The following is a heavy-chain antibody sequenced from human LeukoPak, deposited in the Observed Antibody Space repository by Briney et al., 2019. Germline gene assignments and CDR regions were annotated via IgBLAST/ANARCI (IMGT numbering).Heavy chain of an antibody. D-gene: IGHD2-8*01. J-gene: IGHJ4*02. Sequence: GGSLRLSCAASGFTFSSYAMSWVRQAPGKGLEWVSAISGSGGSTYYADSVKGRFTISRDNSKNTLYLQMNSLRAEDTAVYYCARGDGGETTNGGYYFNYWGQGTLVTVSS. V-gene: IGHV3-23*01. CDR2: ISGSGGST. CDR3: ARGDGGETTNGGYYFNY. CDR1: GFTFSSYA.